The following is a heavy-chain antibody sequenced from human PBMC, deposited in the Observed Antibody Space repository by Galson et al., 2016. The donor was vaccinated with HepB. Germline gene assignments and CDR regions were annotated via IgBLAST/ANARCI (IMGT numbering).Heavy chain of an antibody. V-gene: IGHV3-23*01. CDR3: AKLYGGYVDY. CDR2: ISGSGGTT. CDR1: GFTFSSYA. J-gene: IGHJ4*02. Sequence: SLRLSCAASGFTFSSYAMTWVRQAPGKGLEWVSDISGSGGTTYHADSVKGRLTISRDNSKNTLYLQMNSLRAEDTAIYYCAKLYGGYVDYWGQGTLVTVSS. D-gene: IGHD4/OR15-4a*01.